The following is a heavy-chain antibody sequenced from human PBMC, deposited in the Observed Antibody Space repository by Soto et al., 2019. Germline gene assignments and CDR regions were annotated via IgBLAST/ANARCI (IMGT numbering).Heavy chain of an antibody. Sequence: GGSLRLSCAASGFTFSRYAIHWVRQAPGKGLEWVAVISRDGSNKYYVDSVKGRFTISRDNSKNTLYLQMNSLRDEDTAVYYCARSRDSAVADSFDFWGQGTLVTVSS. CDR2: ISRDGSNK. CDR1: GFTFSRYA. D-gene: IGHD1-26*01. V-gene: IGHV3-30*04. J-gene: IGHJ4*02. CDR3: ARSRDSAVADSFDF.